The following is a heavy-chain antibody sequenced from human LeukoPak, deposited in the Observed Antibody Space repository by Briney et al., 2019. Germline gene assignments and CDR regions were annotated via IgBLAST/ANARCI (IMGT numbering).Heavy chain of an antibody. CDR2: ISSRSDYI. Sequence: PGGSLRLSCAASGFTFSSHAMGWVRQAPGKGLGWVSSISSRSDYIYYADSVKGRFTISRDNAKNSLYLQMNSLRAEDTAVYYCARDSSWYDYWGQGTLVTVSS. CDR1: GFTFSSHA. CDR3: ARDSSWYDY. D-gene: IGHD6-13*01. J-gene: IGHJ4*02. V-gene: IGHV3-21*01.